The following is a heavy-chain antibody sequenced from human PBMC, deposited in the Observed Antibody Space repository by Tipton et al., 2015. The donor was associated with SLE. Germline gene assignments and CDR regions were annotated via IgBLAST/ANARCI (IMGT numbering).Heavy chain of an antibody. CDR1: GGSISSSSYY. CDR2: IYYSGST. J-gene: IGHJ5*02. CDR3: ARGGTVFGVVLNWFDP. V-gene: IGHV4-39*07. Sequence: LRLSCTVSGGSISSSSYYWGWIRQPPGKGLEWIGSIYYSGSTSYNPSLKSRVTISLDKSKNQFSLKLSSVTAADTAVYYCARGGTVFGVVLNWFDPWGQGTLVTVSS. D-gene: IGHD3-3*01.